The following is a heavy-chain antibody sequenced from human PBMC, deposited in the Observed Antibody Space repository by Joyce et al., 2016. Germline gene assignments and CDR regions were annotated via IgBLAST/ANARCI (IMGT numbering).Heavy chain of an antibody. CDR3: AKDEQIYSSAWYIFDY. Sequence: QVQLVESGGGVVQPGRSLRLSCAASGFTCSSYGIHWVRPAQGKGLEWVAVISYDGSNKYYGDSVKGRFTISRDNSKNTLYLQMNSLKTEDTAVYYCAKDEQIYSSAWYIFDYWGQGTLVTVSS. J-gene: IGHJ4*02. CDR2: ISYDGSNK. V-gene: IGHV3-30*18. D-gene: IGHD6-19*01. CDR1: GFTCSSYG.